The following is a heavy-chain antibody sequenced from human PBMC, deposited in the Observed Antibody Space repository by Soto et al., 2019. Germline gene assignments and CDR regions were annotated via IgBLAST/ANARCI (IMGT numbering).Heavy chain of an antibody. Sequence: SETLSLTCTVSGDSISSGNYYWSWIRQHPGKGLEWIGYIYYTGNTLYNPSFKSRSAISVDTSKNEFSLKLTSATAADTAVYYCARAVVVLLNRFDPWGQGTLVTVSS. V-gene: IGHV4-31*03. CDR1: GDSISSGNYY. D-gene: IGHD2-15*01. J-gene: IGHJ5*02. CDR3: ARAVVVLLNRFDP. CDR2: IYYTGNT.